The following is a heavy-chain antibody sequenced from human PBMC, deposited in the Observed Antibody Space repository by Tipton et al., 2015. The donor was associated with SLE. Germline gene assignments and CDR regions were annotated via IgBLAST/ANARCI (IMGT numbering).Heavy chain of an antibody. J-gene: IGHJ4*02. CDR2: VSYSGVT. D-gene: IGHD3-3*01. Sequence: TLSLTCTVSGGSISGYYWTWIRQPPGKGLEYIGYVSYSGVTNSNPSLQSRVTMSIDASKKQVSLRLSSVTAADTAVYYCASSPGVTLFRVVTYFDLWGQGILVTVSS. CDR3: ASSPGVTLFRVVTYFDL. V-gene: IGHV4-59*13. CDR1: GGSISGYY.